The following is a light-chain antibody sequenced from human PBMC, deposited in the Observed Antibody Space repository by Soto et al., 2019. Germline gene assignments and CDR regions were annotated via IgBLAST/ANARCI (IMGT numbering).Light chain of an antibody. Sequence: EIGMTQSPATLSVSPGERATLSCRASQRVSRNLAWYQQKPGQAPRLLIYGASTRATGIPARFSGSGSETEFTLTISGLQSEDFAVYYCQQYNNWPPYTFCQGTKVDIK. CDR2: GAS. J-gene: IGKJ2*01. CDR1: QRVSRN. CDR3: QQYNNWPPYT. V-gene: IGKV3-15*01.